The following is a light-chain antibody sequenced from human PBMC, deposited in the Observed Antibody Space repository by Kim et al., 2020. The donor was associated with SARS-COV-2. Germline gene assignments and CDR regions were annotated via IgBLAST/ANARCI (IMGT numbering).Light chain of an antibody. Sequence: GTVTLTCGSSTGAVTSGHYPYWFQQKPGQAPRTLIYNTNNKHSWTPARFSGSLLGDKAALTLSGAQPEDEAEYYCLLSYNGARPVVFGGGTQLTVL. CDR2: NTN. CDR3: LLSYNGARPVV. J-gene: IGLJ2*01. V-gene: IGLV7-46*01. CDR1: TGAVTSGHY.